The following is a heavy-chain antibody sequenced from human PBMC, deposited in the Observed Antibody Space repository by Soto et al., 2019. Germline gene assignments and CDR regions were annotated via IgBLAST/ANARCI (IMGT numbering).Heavy chain of an antibody. CDR3: ARGGLYYYGSGSYYYYYGMDV. D-gene: IGHD3-10*01. CDR2: MNPNSGNT. V-gene: IGHV1-8*01. Sequence: ASVKVSCEASGYTFTSYDINWVRQATGQGLEWMGWMNPNSGNTGYAQKFQGRVTMTRNTSISTAYMELSSLRSEDTAVYYCARGGLYYYGSGSYYYYYGMDVWGQGTTVTVSS. J-gene: IGHJ6*02. CDR1: GYTFTSYD.